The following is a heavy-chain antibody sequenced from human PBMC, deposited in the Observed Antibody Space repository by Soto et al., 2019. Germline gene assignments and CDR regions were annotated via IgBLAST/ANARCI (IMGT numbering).Heavy chain of an antibody. CDR1: GGTFSSYA. CDR3: ARGRWLQYPRFDY. V-gene: IGHV1-69*13. D-gene: IGHD5-12*01. J-gene: IGHJ4*02. Sequence: SVKVSCKASGGTFSSYAISWVRQAPGQGLEWMGGIIPIFGTANYAQKFQGRVTITADESASTAYMELSSLRSEDTAVYYCARGRWLQYPRFDYWGQGTLVTVSS. CDR2: IIPIFGTA.